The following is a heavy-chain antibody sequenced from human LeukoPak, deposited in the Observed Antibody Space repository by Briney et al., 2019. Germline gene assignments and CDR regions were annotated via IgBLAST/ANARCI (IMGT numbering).Heavy chain of an antibody. CDR2: ISAYNGNT. CDR1: GYTFTSYG. Sequence: ASVKVSCRASGYTFTSYGISWVRQAPGQGLEWMGWISAYNGNTNYAQKLQGRVTMTTDTSTSTAYMELRSLRSDDTAVYYCARDRVFAAAAGTPGYWGQGTLVTVSS. CDR3: ARDRVFAAAAGTPGY. J-gene: IGHJ4*02. D-gene: IGHD6-13*01. V-gene: IGHV1-18*01.